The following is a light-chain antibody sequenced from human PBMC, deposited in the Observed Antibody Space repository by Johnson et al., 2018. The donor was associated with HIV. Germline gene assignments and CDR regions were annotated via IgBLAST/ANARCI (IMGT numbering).Light chain of an antibody. CDR1: SYNIGNNY. Sequence: QSVLTQPPSVSAAPGQKITVSCSGSSYNIGNNYVSWYQQLPGTAPKLLIYDNNKRPSGIPDRFSGSKYGTSATLGITGLQTGDEADYYCGTWDSSLSAYVFGTGTKVTVL. CDR2: DNN. CDR3: GTWDSSLSAYV. V-gene: IGLV1-51*01. J-gene: IGLJ1*01.